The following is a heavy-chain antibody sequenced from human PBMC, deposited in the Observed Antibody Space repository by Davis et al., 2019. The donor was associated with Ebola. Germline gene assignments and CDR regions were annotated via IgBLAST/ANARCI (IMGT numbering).Heavy chain of an antibody. CDR2: INSDGSTT. D-gene: IGHD3-3*01. CDR3: ASGVYGMDV. CDR1: GFTFTGDW. J-gene: IGHJ6*04. V-gene: IGHV3-74*01. Sequence: GESLKISCAASGFTFTGDWMHWVRQAPGKGLVWVSRINSDGSTTNYADSVKGRFTVSRDNAKNTLYLQMNSLRAEDTAVYYCASGVYGMDVWGKGTTVTVSS.